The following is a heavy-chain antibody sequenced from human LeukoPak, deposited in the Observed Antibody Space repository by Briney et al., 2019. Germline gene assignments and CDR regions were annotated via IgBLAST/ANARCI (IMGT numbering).Heavy chain of an antibody. J-gene: IGHJ5*02. CDR2: INPNSGGT. V-gene: IGHV1-2*02. CDR1: GYTFTGYY. CDR3: ARRRVVVPAARLGWFDP. Sequence: GASVKVSCKASGYTFTGYYMHWVRQASGQGLEWMGWINPNSGGTNYAQKFQGKVTMTRDTSISTAYMELSRLRSDDTAVYYCARRRVVVPAARLGWFDPWGQGTLVTVSS. D-gene: IGHD2-2*01.